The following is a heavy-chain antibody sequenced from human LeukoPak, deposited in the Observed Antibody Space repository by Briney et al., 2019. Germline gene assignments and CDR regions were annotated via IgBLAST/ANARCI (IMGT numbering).Heavy chain of an antibody. D-gene: IGHD3-22*01. Sequence: ASVKVSCKASGYTLTDYYMHWARRAPGQGLEWMGRINPNSGGTNYAQKFQGRVTMTRDTSISTVYMELSRLRSDDTAVYYCARVGYYESSGYYEYWGQGTLVTVSS. J-gene: IGHJ4*02. CDR3: ARVGYYESSGYYEY. CDR2: INPNSGGT. V-gene: IGHV1-2*06. CDR1: GYTLTDYY.